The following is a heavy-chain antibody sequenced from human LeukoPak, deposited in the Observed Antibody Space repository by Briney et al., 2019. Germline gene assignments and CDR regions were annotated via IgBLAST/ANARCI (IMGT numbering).Heavy chain of an antibody. Sequence: SQTLSLTCTVSGGSISSGDYYWSWIRQPPWKGLEWIGYIYYSRSTYYNPSLKSRVTISVDTSKNQFSLKLSSVTAADTAVYYCASDYRTRDYYYGMDVWGQGTTVTVSS. D-gene: IGHD1-14*01. V-gene: IGHV4-30-4*01. CDR1: GGSISSGDYY. CDR3: ASDYRTRDYYYGMDV. CDR2: IYYSRST. J-gene: IGHJ6*02.